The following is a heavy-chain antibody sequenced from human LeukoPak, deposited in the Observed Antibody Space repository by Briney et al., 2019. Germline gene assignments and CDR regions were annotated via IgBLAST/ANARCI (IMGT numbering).Heavy chain of an antibody. D-gene: IGHD3-16*01. CDR3: AKDRLGISYYYGMDV. V-gene: IGHV3-30*18. CDR1: GFTFSSYG. J-gene: IGHJ6*02. Sequence: GGSLRLSCAASGFTFSSYGMHWVRQAPGKGLEWVAVISYDGSNKYYADSVKGRFTISRDNSKNTLYLQMNSLRAEDTAVYYCAKDRLGISYYYGMDVWGQGTTVTVSS. CDR2: ISYDGSNK.